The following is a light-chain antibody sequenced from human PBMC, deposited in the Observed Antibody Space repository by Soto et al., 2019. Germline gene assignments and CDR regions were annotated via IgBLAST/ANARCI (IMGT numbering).Light chain of an antibody. CDR3: QPYNDWPPIT. J-gene: IGKJ1*01. Sequence: EVVMTQSPATLSVSPGERATLSCRASQSVSSKLAWYQQRPGQAPRLLIYDTSTRATGIPARFSGSGSGTDFTLTISSLQSEDFALYYCQPYNDWPPITFGQGTKVEI. CDR1: QSVSSK. V-gene: IGKV3-15*01. CDR2: DTS.